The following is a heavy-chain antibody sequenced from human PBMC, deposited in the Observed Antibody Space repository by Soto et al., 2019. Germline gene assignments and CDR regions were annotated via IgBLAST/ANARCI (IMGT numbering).Heavy chain of an antibody. CDR3: AKRGSSMPDRPGNYFDS. J-gene: IGHJ4*02. Sequence: GGSLRLSCAASGFTFSSYEMNWVRQAPGKGLEWVSYISSSGSTIYYADSVKGRFTISRDNAKNSLYLQMDSLRVEDTAIYYCAKRGSSMPDRPGNYFDSWGQGTLVTVSS. CDR1: GFTFSSYE. V-gene: IGHV3-48*03. CDR2: ISSSGSTI. D-gene: IGHD6-6*01.